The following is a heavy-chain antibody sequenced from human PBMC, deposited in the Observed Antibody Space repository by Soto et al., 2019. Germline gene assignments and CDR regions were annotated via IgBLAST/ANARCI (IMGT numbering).Heavy chain of an antibody. CDR1: GGSISSGGYY. Sequence: SETLSLTCTVSGGSISSGGYYWSWIRQHPGKGLEWIGYIYYSGSTYYNPSLKSRVTISVDTSKNQFSLKLSSVTAADTAVYYCARDVESYYYDSSGYSRDAFDIRGQGTMVTVSS. V-gene: IGHV4-31*03. D-gene: IGHD3-22*01. CDR3: ARDVESYYYDSSGYSRDAFDI. CDR2: IYYSGST. J-gene: IGHJ3*02.